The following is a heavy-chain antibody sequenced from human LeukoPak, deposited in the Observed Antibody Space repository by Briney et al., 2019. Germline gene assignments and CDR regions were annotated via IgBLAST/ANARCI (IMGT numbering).Heavy chain of an antibody. V-gene: IGHV1-2*02. CDR3: ARSSYGGKRCFDL. Sequence: ASVTVSRKASGYTFTGYYMHWVRQAPGQGLEWMGWINPNSGGTNYAQKFQGRVTMTRDTSISTAYMELSSLTSGDTAVYFCARSSYGGKRCFDLWGQGTLVIVSS. CDR1: GYTFTGYY. CDR2: INPNSGGT. D-gene: IGHD4-23*01. J-gene: IGHJ5*02.